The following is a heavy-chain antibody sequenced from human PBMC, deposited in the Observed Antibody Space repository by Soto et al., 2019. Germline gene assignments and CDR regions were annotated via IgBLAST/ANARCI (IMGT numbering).Heavy chain of an antibody. CDR1: GLTFINYA. D-gene: IGHD1-7*01. CDR3: AKNQERELPRVIDF. Sequence: LRLSCATSGLTFINYAMSWVRQAPGGGLEWVSSMSGSSSTTYYADSVRGRFTISRDRSKNTLYLQMSSLRAEDTALYYCAKNQERELPRVIDFWGQGTLVTVSS. CDR2: MSGSSSTT. V-gene: IGHV3-23*01. J-gene: IGHJ4*02.